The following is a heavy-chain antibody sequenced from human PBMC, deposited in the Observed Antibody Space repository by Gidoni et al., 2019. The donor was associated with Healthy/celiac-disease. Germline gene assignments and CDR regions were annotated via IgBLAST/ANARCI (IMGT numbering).Heavy chain of an antibody. CDR1: GYTFTSYY. J-gene: IGHJ3*02. CDR2: INPSGGST. V-gene: IGHV1-46*03. CDR3: ARGSPTAMVSMRDAFDI. D-gene: IGHD5-18*01. Sequence: QVQLVQSGAEVKKPGASVKVSCKASGYTFTSYYMHWVRQAPGQGLEWMGIINPSGGSTSYAQKFQGRVTMTRDTSTSTVYMELSSLRSEDTAVYYCARGSPTAMVSMRDAFDIWGQGTMVTVSS.